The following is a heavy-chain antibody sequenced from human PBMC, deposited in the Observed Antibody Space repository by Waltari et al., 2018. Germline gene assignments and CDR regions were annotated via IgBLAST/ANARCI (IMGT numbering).Heavy chain of an antibody. J-gene: IGHJ6*02. CDR3: ARADSYGMDV. CDR1: GGSFSGYY. Sequence: QVQLQQWGAGLLKPSETLSLTCAVYGGSFSGYYWSWIRQPPGKGLEWIGEINHSGRTNYNPSLKSRVTISVDTSKNQFSLKLSSVTAADTAVYYCARADSYGMDVWGQGTTVTVSS. CDR2: INHSGRT. V-gene: IGHV4-34*01.